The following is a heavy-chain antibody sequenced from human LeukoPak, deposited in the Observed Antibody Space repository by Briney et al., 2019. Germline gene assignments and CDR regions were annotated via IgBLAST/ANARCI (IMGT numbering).Heavy chain of an antibody. D-gene: IGHD1-26*01. Sequence: PGGSLRLSCAASGFTVSSNYMSWVRQAPGKGLEWVANIKQDGSEKYYVDSVKGRFTISRDNAKNSLYLQMNSLRAEDTAVYYCARDLARIVGATKALGYWGQGTLVTVSS. J-gene: IGHJ4*02. CDR1: GFTVSSNY. V-gene: IGHV3-7*01. CDR3: ARDLARIVGATKALGY. CDR2: IKQDGSEK.